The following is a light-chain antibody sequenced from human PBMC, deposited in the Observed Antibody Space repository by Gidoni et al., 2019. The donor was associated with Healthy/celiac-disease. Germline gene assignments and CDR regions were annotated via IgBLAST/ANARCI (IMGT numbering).Light chain of an antibody. CDR2: AAS. Sequence: AIRMTQSPSSFSAATGDRVTITFRASQGISSYLAWYQQKPGKAPKLLIYAASTLQRGVPSRFSGSGSGTDFTLTISCLQSEDFATYYCQQYYSYPFTFGPGTKVDIK. J-gene: IGKJ3*01. V-gene: IGKV1-8*01. CDR1: QGISSY. CDR3: QQYYSYPFT.